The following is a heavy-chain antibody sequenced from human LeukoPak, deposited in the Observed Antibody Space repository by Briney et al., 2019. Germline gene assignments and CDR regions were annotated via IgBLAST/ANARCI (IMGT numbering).Heavy chain of an antibody. CDR3: ARGGLAGTVDY. J-gene: IGHJ4*02. CDR1: GGSISSSSYY. CDR2: IYYSGST. D-gene: IGHD1-1*01. Sequence: SETLSLTCTVSGGSISSSSYYWGWIRQPPGKGLEWIGSIYYSGSTYYNPSLKSRVTISVDTSKNQFSLKLSSVTAADTAVYYCARGGLAGTVDYWGQGTLVTVSS. V-gene: IGHV4-39*07.